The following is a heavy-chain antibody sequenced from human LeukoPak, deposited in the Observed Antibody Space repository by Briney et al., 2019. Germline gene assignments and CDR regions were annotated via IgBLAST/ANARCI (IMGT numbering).Heavy chain of an antibody. Sequence: PSETLSLTCAVYGGSFSGYYWSWIRQPPGKGLEWIGEINHSGSTNYNPSLKSRVTISVDTSKNQFSLKLSSVTAADTAVYYCARGLSWELGFDYWGQGTLVTVSS. CDR3: ARGLSWELGFDY. CDR2: INHSGST. CDR1: GGSFSGYY. D-gene: IGHD1-26*01. V-gene: IGHV4-34*01. J-gene: IGHJ4*02.